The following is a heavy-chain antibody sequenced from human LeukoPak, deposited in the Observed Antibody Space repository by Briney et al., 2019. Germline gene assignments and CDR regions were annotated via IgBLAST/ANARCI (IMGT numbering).Heavy chain of an antibody. CDR2: FSYSGNT. Sequence: SETLSLTYTVSGASISSYYWSWIRQPPGKGLEWIGYFSYSGNTNYNPSLKSRVTVSVDTSKNQFSLKLTSVTAADTAVYHCARGPLDSGYTYFDYWGQGTLVTVSS. CDR3: ARGPLDSGYTYFDY. CDR1: GASISSYY. D-gene: IGHD5-12*01. V-gene: IGHV4-59*01. J-gene: IGHJ4*02.